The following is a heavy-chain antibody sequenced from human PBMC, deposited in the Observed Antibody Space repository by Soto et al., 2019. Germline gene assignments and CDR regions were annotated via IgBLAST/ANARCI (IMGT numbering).Heavy chain of an antibody. CDR1: GYSFTSYW. D-gene: IGHD5-12*01. Sequence: GESLKISCKGSGYSFTSYWISWVRQMPGKGLEWMGRIDPSDSYTNYSPSFQGHVTISADKSISTAYLQWSSLKASDTAMYYCARQERWLQYSFDYWGQGTLVTVSS. J-gene: IGHJ4*02. V-gene: IGHV5-10-1*01. CDR2: IDPSDSYT. CDR3: ARQERWLQYSFDY.